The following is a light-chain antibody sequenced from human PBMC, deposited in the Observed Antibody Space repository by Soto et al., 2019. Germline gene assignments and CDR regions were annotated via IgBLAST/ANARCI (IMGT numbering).Light chain of an antibody. CDR3: QQYHSFSYT. V-gene: IGKV1-5*03. CDR2: KAS. Sequence: DIPMTQSPSTLSASVGDRVTITCRASQSIGSWLAWYQQKPGKAPKLLIYKASTLESGVPSRFSGSDSGTEFTLTISSLQPDDFATYYCQQYHSFSYTFGQGTKLEFK. J-gene: IGKJ2*01. CDR1: QSIGSW.